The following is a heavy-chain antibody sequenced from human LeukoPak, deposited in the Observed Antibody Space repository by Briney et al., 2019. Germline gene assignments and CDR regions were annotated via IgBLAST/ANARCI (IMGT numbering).Heavy chain of an antibody. J-gene: IGHJ4*02. D-gene: IGHD5-12*01. CDR2: IYYSGST. Sequence: SETLSLTCTVSGGSISSSSYYWGWIRQPPGKGLEWIGSIYYSGSTYYNPSLKSRVTISLDTSKNQFSLKLSSVTAADTAVYYCARQERFIVATTGELGYWGQGTLVTVSS. CDR1: GGSISSSSYY. V-gene: IGHV4-39*01. CDR3: ARQERFIVATTGELGY.